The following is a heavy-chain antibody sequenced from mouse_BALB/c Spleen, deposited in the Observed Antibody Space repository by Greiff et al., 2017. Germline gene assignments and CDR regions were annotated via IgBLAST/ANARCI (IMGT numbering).Heavy chain of an antibody. J-gene: IGHJ2*01. Sequence: EVKLMESGGGLVQPGGSLKLSCAASGFTFSSYTMSWVRQTPEKRLEWVAYISNGGGSTYYPDTVKGRFTISRDNAKNTLYLQMSSLKSEDTAMYYCARLSNGTLDYWGQGTTLTVSS. V-gene: IGHV5-12-2*01. CDR3: ARLSNGTLDY. D-gene: IGHD1-1*01. CDR1: GFTFSSYT. CDR2: ISNGGGST.